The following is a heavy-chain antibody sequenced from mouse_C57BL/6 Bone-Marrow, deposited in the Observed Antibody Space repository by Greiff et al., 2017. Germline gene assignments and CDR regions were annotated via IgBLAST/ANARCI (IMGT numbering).Heavy chain of an antibody. CDR2: ISSGGSYT. Sequence: EVKVVESGGDLVKPGGSLKLSCAASGFTFSSYGMSWVRQTPDKRLEWVATISSGGSYTYYPDSVKGRFTISRDNAKNTLYLQMSSLKSEDTAMYYCARQGGLLRFAYWGQGTLVTVSA. V-gene: IGHV5-6*01. J-gene: IGHJ3*01. CDR1: GFTFSSYG. D-gene: IGHD1-1*01. CDR3: ARQGGLLRFAY.